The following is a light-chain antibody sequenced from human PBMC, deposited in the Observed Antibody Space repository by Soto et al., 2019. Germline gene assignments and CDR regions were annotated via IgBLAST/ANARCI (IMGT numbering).Light chain of an antibody. J-gene: IGKJ1*01. V-gene: IGKV3-11*01. Sequence: IGLTTSQVTVSWSPGKRDTLSCRASQNISSYFIWYQQKPGQAPRLLLYDVSNMATGIPARFSGSGSGTDFTLTISSLEPEDFAIYYCQQRSNWPRTFGQGTKVDI. CDR3: QQRSNWPRT. CDR2: DVS. CDR1: QNISSY.